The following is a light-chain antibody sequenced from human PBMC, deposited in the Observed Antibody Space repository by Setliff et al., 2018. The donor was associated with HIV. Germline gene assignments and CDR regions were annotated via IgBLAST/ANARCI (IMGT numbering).Light chain of an antibody. V-gene: IGKV1-39*01. CDR1: QSIGSF. J-gene: IGKJ4*01. Sequence: DIQMTQSPSSLSASVGDRVTIACRASQSIGSFLNWYQQIPGKAPKLLVYAASSLQGGVPSRFSGSGSGTDFTLTISSLQPEDFATFFCQQSFRTPLTFGGGTKVDIK. CDR3: QQSFRTPLT. CDR2: AAS.